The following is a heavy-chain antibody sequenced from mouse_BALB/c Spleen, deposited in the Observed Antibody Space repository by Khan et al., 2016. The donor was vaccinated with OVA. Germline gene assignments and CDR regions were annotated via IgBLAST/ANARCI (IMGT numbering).Heavy chain of an antibody. Sequence: VQLQQSGTELVRPGTSVKLSCKASGYTFTSYWMNWIKQRPEQGLGWIGRIDPYDSETHYNQKFKDKATLTVDKSSNTAYMQLTSLTSEDSAVYYCARNPFAYWGQGTLVTVSA. J-gene: IGHJ3*01. V-gene: IGHV1-52*01. CDR1: GYTFTSYW. CDR2: IDPYDSET. CDR3: ARNPFAY.